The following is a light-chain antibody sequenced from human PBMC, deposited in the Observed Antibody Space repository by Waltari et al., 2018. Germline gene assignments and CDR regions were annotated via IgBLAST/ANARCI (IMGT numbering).Light chain of an antibody. CDR2: WAS. Sequence: DIVMTQSPDSLAVSLGERATINCKSSQTVLYSANNKNYLTWYQHKPGQPPKLLISWASIRESGVPDRVTGSGSGTDFTLTISSLQAEDVAVYYCQQYYSTPLTFGGGTKVEIK. CDR1: QTVLYSANNKNY. J-gene: IGKJ4*01. CDR3: QQYYSTPLT. V-gene: IGKV4-1*01.